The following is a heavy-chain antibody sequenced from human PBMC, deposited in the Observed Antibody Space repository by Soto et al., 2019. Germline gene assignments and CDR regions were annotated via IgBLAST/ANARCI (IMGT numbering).Heavy chain of an antibody. D-gene: IGHD6-19*01. CDR2: IYYSGST. Sequence: PSETLSLTCTVSGGSISSSSYYWGWIRQPPGKGLEWIGSIYYSGSTYYNPSLKSRVTISVDTSKNQFSLKLSSVTAADTAVYYCARLGSSGYYYYYYYMDVWGKGTTVTVSS. V-gene: IGHV4-39*01. J-gene: IGHJ6*03. CDR1: GGSISSSSYY. CDR3: ARLGSSGYYYYYYYMDV.